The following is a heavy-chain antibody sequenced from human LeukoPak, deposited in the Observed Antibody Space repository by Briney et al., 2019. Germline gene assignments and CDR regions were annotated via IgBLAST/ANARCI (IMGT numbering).Heavy chain of an antibody. CDR1: GFTFSSYS. V-gene: IGHV3-23*01. CDR2: ISGSSGIT. J-gene: IGHJ6*02. CDR3: AKEDAMDV. Sequence: GGSLRLSCAATGFTFSSYSMSWVRQPPGKGLEWVSTISGSSGITYYADSVKGRFTISRDKSKNTLHLQMNSLKAEDTAVYYCAKEDAMDVWGQGTTVIVSS.